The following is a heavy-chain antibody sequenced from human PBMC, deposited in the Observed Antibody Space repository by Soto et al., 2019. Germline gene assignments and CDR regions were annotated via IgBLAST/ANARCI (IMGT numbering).Heavy chain of an antibody. CDR1: GFMFSNYG. Sequence: QVQLVESGGGVVQPGRSLRLSCAASGFMFSNYGMHWVRQAPGKGLEWVAVIWYDGSNKYYGDSVKGRFTISRDNSKNRLYLQMNSLRAEDTAVYYCARDVPQPYYYESSGPGDYWGQGTLVTVSS. V-gene: IGHV3-33*01. J-gene: IGHJ4*02. CDR3: ARDVPQPYYYESSGPGDY. D-gene: IGHD3-22*01. CDR2: IWYDGSNK.